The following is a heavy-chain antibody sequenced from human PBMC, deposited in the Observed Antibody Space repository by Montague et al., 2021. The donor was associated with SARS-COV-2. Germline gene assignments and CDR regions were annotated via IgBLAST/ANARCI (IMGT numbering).Heavy chain of an antibody. CDR3: GTGFSGYSSSWFDKPLLEVEHAGPDVDY. V-gene: IGHV4-28*01. J-gene: IGHJ4*02. CDR1: GYSISSCNW. CDR2: IYYSGST. D-gene: IGHD6-13*01. Sequence: SETLSLTCAVSGYSISSCNWWGWLRQPAGKGLGWIGYIYYSGSTYYNSFLKSLVIMSDDTSKNQFSLKLSSVTAVDTAEYYCGTGFSGYSSSWFDKPLLEVEHAGPDVDYWGQGTLVTVSS.